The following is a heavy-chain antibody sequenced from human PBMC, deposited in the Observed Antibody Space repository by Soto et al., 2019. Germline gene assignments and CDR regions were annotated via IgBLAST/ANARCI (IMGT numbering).Heavy chain of an antibody. V-gene: IGHV1-69*13. D-gene: IGHD6-13*01. CDR3: ARXEVDSSSWYALYNWFDP. Sequence: SVKVSCKASGGTFSSYAISWVRQAPGQGLEWMGGIIPIFGTANYAQKFQGRVTITADESTSTAYMELSSLRSEDTAVYYCARXEVDSSSWYALYNWFDPWGQGTLVTVSS. CDR2: IIPIFGTA. J-gene: IGHJ5*02. CDR1: GGTFSSYA.